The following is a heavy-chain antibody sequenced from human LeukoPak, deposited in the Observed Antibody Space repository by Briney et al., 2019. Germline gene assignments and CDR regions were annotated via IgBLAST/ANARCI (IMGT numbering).Heavy chain of an antibody. CDR2: MGSSGTNG. D-gene: IGHD3-22*01. J-gene: IGHJ4*02. CDR3: ARGYYDSSGYYLIDY. V-gene: IGHV3-21*01. CDR1: GFTFSSYS. Sequence: TGGSLRLSCAGSGFTFSSYSMNWVRQAPGKGLEWVSSMGSSGTNGYYADSVKGRFIISRDNAKNTLYLQMNSLRAEDTAVYYCARGYYDSSGYYLIDYWGQGTLVTVSS.